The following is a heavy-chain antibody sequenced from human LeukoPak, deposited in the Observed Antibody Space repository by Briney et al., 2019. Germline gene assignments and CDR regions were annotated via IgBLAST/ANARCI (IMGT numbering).Heavy chain of an antibody. J-gene: IGHJ4*02. Sequence: SETLSLTCAVYGGSFRGYYWSWIRRPPGKGLEWIGEINHSGSTNYNPSLKSRVTISVDTSKNQFSPKLSSVTAADTAVYYCARVSGNYGSGSYLDYWGQGTLVTVSS. V-gene: IGHV4-34*01. CDR2: INHSGST. D-gene: IGHD3-10*01. CDR1: GGSFRGYY. CDR3: ARVSGNYGSGSYLDY.